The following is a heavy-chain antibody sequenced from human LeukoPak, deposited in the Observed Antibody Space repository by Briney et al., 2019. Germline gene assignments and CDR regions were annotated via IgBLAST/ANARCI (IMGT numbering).Heavy chain of an antibody. V-gene: IGHV1-46*01. Sequence: ASVKVSCKASGYTFTSYYMHWVRQAPGQGLEWMGIINPSGGSTSYAQKFQGRVTMTRDTSTSTVYMELSSLRSEDTAVYYCARGFRASGYCSGGSCSTFLLFDYWGQGTLVTVSS. J-gene: IGHJ4*02. CDR2: INPSGGST. CDR1: GYTFTSYY. CDR3: ARGFRASGYCSGGSCSTFLLFDY. D-gene: IGHD2-15*01.